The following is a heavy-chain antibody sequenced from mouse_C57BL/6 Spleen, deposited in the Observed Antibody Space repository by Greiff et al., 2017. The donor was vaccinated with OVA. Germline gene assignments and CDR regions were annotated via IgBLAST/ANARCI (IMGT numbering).Heavy chain of an antibody. CDR1: GYTFTDYE. D-gene: IGHD4-1*01. Sequence: QVQLQPSGAELVRPGASVTLSCKASGYTFTDYEMHWVKQTPVHGLEWIGAIDPETGGTAYNQKFKGKAILTADKSSSTAYMELRSLTSEDSAVYYCTRQGWDPGYFDYWGQGTTLTVSS. J-gene: IGHJ2*01. V-gene: IGHV1-15*01. CDR2: IDPETGGT. CDR3: TRQGWDPGYFDY.